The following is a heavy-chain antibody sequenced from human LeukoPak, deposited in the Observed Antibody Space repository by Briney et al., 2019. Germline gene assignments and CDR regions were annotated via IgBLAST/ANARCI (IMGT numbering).Heavy chain of an antibody. J-gene: IGHJ4*02. D-gene: IGHD3-10*01. Sequence: PSQTLSLTCTVSGGSISSGSYYWSWIRQPAGKGLEWIGRIYTTGSTYYNPSLKSRVTISVDTSKNQFSLKLSSVTAADTAVYYCARDYGSGSYHPRPFDYWGQGTLVTVSS. V-gene: IGHV4-61*02. CDR1: GGSISSGSYY. CDR3: ARDYGSGSYHPRPFDY. CDR2: IYTTGST.